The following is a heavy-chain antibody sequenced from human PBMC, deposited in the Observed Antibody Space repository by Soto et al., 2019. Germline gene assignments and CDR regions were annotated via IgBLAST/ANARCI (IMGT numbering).Heavy chain of an antibody. CDR2: IFYSGFT. D-gene: IGHD2-2*01. Sequence: TLSLTCTVSGGPISSGNYFWTWIRQHPGKGLEWIGYIFYSGFTSYNPSLKSRLNISVDKSKNQFSLKLSSVTAADTAVYYCAREELLPASGQYYYYGLDVWGQGTTVTVSS. CDR1: GGPISSGNYF. V-gene: IGHV4-31*03. J-gene: IGHJ6*02. CDR3: AREELLPASGQYYYYGLDV.